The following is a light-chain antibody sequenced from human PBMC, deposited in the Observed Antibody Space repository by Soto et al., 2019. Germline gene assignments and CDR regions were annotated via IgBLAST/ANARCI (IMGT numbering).Light chain of an antibody. J-gene: IGKJ3*01. CDR3: LLFRVSPT. Sequence: EIVLTQSPGTLSVSPGERATLSCRASQVVVTAYIHWYQHKPGQAPRLLISGASTRASGIPERFSGSGVGTVFTLAINGLEPDDCSVYCCLLFRVSPTFGSGSRVHI. V-gene: IGKV3-20*01. CDR1: QVVVTAY. CDR2: GAS.